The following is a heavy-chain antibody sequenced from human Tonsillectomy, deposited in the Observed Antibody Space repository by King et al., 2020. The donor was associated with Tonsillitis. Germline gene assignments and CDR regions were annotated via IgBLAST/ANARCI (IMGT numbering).Heavy chain of an antibody. CDR3: ASPGPKGGGDCGFDI. Sequence: VQLVESGGGVVRPGGSLRLSCAASGFTFDDYGMSWVRQAPGKGLEWVSGVTWNRGSTGYADSVKGRFTISRDNAKNSLYLQMNSLRAEDTALYFCASPGPKGGGDCGFDIWGPGTIVTGS. CDR2: VTWNRGST. J-gene: IGHJ3*02. D-gene: IGHD2-21*01. CDR1: GFTFDDYG. V-gene: IGHV3-20*04.